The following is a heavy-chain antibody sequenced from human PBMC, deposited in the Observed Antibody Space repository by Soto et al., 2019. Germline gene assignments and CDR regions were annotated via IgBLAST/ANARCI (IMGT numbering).Heavy chain of an antibody. CDR2: LKSDGRDT. D-gene: IGHD3-9*01. Sequence: PGGSLRLSCAASGFSFNDNWMHWVRQVPGRGLMWVSRLKSDGRDTIYADSVKGRFTVSRDSAKNTLYLQMNSLRVEDTAVYYCVREMPVAIRCGYYNYAGFDAWGQGTMVTVSS. J-gene: IGHJ5*01. CDR1: GFSFNDNW. V-gene: IGHV3-74*01. CDR3: VREMPVAIRCGYYNYAGFDA.